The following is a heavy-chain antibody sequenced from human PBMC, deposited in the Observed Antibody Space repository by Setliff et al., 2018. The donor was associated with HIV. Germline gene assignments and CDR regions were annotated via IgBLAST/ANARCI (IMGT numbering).Heavy chain of an antibody. CDR1: GASMSSGDYY. D-gene: IGHD3-10*01. V-gene: IGHV4-61*08. Sequence: SETLSLTCTVSGASMSSGDYYWSWIRQPPGKGLEWIGTIYYSGNTISNPSLKSRVTISVDTSKNQFSLNLNSVTAADTAVYYCARVEAKVRGATYGMDVWGQGTKVTVSS. CDR3: ARVEAKVRGATYGMDV. J-gene: IGHJ6*02. CDR2: IYYSGNT.